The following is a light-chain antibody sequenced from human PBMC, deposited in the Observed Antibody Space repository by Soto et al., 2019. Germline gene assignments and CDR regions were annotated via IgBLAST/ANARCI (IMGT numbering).Light chain of an antibody. Sequence: QSVLTQPPSVSGAQGQRVTISCTGSSSNIGAGYDVHWYQQFPGTTPKFLIYGNTNRPSGVPDRFSASKSGTSASLDITGLQAEDEAEYFCQSYDSSLTVVFGGGTKVTVL. CDR3: QSYDSSLTVV. CDR2: GNT. CDR1: SSNIGAGYD. J-gene: IGLJ2*01. V-gene: IGLV1-40*01.